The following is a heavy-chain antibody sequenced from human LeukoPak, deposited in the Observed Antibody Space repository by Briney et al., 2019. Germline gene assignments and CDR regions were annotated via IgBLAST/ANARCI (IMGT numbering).Heavy chain of an antibody. CDR3: ARGTDYDYVWGSYRHTGKVYFDY. CDR2: IYYSGST. V-gene: IGHV4-61*01. D-gene: IGHD3-16*02. J-gene: IGHJ4*02. CDR1: GGSVSSGSYY. Sequence: SETLSLTCTVSGGSVSSGSYYWSWIRQPPGKGLEWIGYIYYSGSTNYNPSLKSRVTISVDTSKNQFSLKLSSVTAADTAVYYCARGTDYDYVWGSYRHTGKVYFDYWGQGTLVTVSS.